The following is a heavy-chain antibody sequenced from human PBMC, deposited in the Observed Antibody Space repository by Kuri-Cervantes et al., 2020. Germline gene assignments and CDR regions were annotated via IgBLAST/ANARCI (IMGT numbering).Heavy chain of an antibody. J-gene: IGHJ3*02. CDR3: ARDLRSDYDMAEHFDAFDI. Sequence: GGSLRLSCAASGFTFSIYSMNWVRQAPGKGLEWVSSISSSSSYIYYADSVKGRFTISRDNSKNTLYLQMNSLRAEDTAVYYCARDLRSDYDMAEHFDAFDIWGQGTMVTVSS. D-gene: IGHD5-12*01. CDR2: ISSSSSYI. V-gene: IGHV3-21*04. CDR1: GFTFSIYS.